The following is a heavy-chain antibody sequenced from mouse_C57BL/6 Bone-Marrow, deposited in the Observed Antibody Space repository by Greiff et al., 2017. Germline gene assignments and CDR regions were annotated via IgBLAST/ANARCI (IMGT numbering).Heavy chain of an antibody. V-gene: IGHV5-4*03. CDR3: ARGNGYYVAWFAY. J-gene: IGHJ3*01. D-gene: IGHD2-3*01. CDR2: ISDGGSYT. Sequence: EVKLVESGGGLVKPGGSLKLSCAASGFTFSSYAMSWVRQTPEKRLEWVATISDGGSYTYYPDNVKGRFPISRDNAKNNLYLQMSHLKSEDTAMYYCARGNGYYVAWFAYWGQGTLVTVSA. CDR1: GFTFSSYA.